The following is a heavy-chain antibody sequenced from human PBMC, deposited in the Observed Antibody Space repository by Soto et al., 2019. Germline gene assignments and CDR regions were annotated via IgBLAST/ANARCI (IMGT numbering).Heavy chain of an antibody. V-gene: IGHV1-69*06. Sequence: SVKVACKASGGTFSSYAISWVRQAPGQGLEWMGGIIPIFGTANYAQKFQGRVTITADKSTSTAYMELSSLRSEDTAVYYCARLPPYYDLRGGMDVWGQGTTVTVSS. D-gene: IGHD3-3*01. CDR1: GGTFSSYA. J-gene: IGHJ6*02. CDR3: ARLPPYYDLRGGMDV. CDR2: IIPIFGTA.